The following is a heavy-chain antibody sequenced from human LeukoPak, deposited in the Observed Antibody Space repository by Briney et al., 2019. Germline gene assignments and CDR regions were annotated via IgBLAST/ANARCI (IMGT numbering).Heavy chain of an antibody. CDR1: GGSISSTNYY. Sequence: SSETLSLTCTVSGGSISSTNYYWDPIRQPPGNGLKWIGTISSTGTTYYSTSLKSRVTISVDTSKNQFSLNLRSVTAADTAMYYCTTLTNSLYNWFDPWGQGTLVTVSS. V-gene: IGHV4-39*01. CDR2: ISSTGTT. CDR3: TTLTNSLYNWFDP. D-gene: IGHD2-2*01. J-gene: IGHJ5*02.